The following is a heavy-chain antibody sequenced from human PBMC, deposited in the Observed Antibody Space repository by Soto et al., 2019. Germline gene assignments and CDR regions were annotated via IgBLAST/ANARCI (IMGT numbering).Heavy chain of an antibody. D-gene: IGHD2-21*02. CDR2: ISYEGSSK. CDR3: XXXXAXXGDPVYSFGLDV. J-gene: IGHJ6*02. Sequence: QVQLVESGGGVVQPGRSLRLSCAVSGLTFSIYGMHWVRQAPGKGLEWVAFISYEGSSKYYADSVKGRFTISRDNSRXXXXXXXXXXXXXXXXXXYCXXXXAXXGDPVYSFGLDVWGQGTTVTVSS. V-gene: IGHV3-30*03. CDR1: GLTFSIYG.